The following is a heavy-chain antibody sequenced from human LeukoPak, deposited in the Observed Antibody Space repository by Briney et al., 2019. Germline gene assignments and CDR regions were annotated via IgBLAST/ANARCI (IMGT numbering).Heavy chain of an antibody. CDR3: AKASRQGAVASPLDY. Sequence: GGSLRLSCAASGFTFSNYGMNWVRQAPGKGLEWVSSISSSSSYIYYADSVKGRFTISRDNAKNSLYLQMNRLRGEDTAVYYCAKASRQGAVASPLDYWGQGTLVTVSS. J-gene: IGHJ4*02. CDR2: ISSSSSYI. D-gene: IGHD6-19*01. CDR1: GFTFSNYG. V-gene: IGHV3-21*04.